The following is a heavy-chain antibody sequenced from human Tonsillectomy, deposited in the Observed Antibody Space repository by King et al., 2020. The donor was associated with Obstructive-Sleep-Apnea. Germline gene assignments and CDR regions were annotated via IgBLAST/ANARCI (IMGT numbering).Heavy chain of an antibody. D-gene: IGHD2-15*01. CDR2: INSDGSST. J-gene: IGHJ6*02. Sequence: VQLVESGGGLVQPGGSLRLSCAASGFTFSSYWMHWVRQAPGKGLVWVSRINSDGSSTSYADSVKGRFTISRDNAKNTLYLQMNSLRAEDTAGYYCARDRVVVVAATIYYYYGMDVWGQGTTVTVSS. CDR1: GFTFSSYW. CDR3: ARDRVVVVAATIYYYYGMDV. V-gene: IGHV3-74*01.